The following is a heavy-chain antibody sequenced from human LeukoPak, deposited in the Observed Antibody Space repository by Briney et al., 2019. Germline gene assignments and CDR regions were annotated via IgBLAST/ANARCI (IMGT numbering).Heavy chain of an antibody. D-gene: IGHD6-19*01. J-gene: IGHJ3*02. CDR1: GYTFTSYY. CDR3: ATPTPDSSGWYAEPGGAFDI. CDR2: IIPIFGTA. V-gene: IGHV1-69*06. Sequence: ASVKVSCKASGYTFTSYYMHWVRQAPGQGLEWMGGIIPIFGTANYAQKFQGRVTITADKSTSTAYMELSSLRSEDTAVYYCATPTPDSSGWYAEPGGAFDIWGQGTMVTVSS.